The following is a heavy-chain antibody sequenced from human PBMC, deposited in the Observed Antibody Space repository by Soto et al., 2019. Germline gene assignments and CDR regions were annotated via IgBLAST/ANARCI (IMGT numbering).Heavy chain of an antibody. CDR2: INHSGST. J-gene: IGHJ4*02. CDR3: ARGRRDFWSGYYVSSSYYFDY. D-gene: IGHD3-3*01. CDR1: GGSFSGYY. Sequence: SEILSLTCAVYGGSFSGYYWSWIRQPPGKGLEWIGEINHSGSTNYNPSLKSRVTISVDTSKNPFSLKLSSVTAADTAVYYCARGRRDFWSGYYVSSSYYFDYWGQGTLVTVSS. V-gene: IGHV4-34*01.